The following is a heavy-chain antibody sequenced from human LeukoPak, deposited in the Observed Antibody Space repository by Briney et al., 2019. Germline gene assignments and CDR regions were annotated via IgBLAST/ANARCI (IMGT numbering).Heavy chain of an antibody. Sequence: GGSLRLSCAASGFTFSSYGMHWVRQAPGKGLEWVSRINNDGTATFFADSVKGRFTISRDNAKNTLYLQMNSLRAEDTALYYCARDIYSGYDRRYFDYWGQGTLVTVSS. V-gene: IGHV3-74*01. J-gene: IGHJ4*02. CDR2: INNDGTAT. D-gene: IGHD5-12*01. CDR1: GFTFSSYG. CDR3: ARDIYSGYDRRYFDY.